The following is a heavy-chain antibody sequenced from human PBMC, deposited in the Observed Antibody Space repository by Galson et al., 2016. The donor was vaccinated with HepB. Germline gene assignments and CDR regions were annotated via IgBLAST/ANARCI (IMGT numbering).Heavy chain of an antibody. V-gene: IGHV3-23*01. Sequence: SLRLSCAASGFTFSTYTMSWVRQAPGKGLEWVSAISGGGGTTYYADSVKGRFTISRDNSKNALYLQMNSLRAEDTAVYYCAKEILGAASFDYWGQGTLVTVSS. CDR3: AKEILGAASFDY. D-gene: IGHD1-26*01. CDR1: GFTFSTYT. J-gene: IGHJ4*02. CDR2: ISGGGGTT.